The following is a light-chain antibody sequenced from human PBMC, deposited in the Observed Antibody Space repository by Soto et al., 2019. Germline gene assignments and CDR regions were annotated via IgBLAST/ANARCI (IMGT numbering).Light chain of an antibody. CDR1: SSDVGGYTY. CDR2: DVS. J-gene: IGLJ2*01. V-gene: IGLV2-11*01. CDR3: CSYAGSYTYVV. Sequence: QSALTQPRSVSGSPGQSVTISCTGTSSDVGGYTYVSWYQQHPGKAPKLMIYDVSKRASGVPDGFCGSKSGNTASLTISGLQAEDEADYYCCSYAGSYTYVVFGGGTKVTVL.